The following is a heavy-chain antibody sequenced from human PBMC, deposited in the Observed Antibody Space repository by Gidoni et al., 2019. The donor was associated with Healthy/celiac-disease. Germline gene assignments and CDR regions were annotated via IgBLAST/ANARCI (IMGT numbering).Heavy chain of an antibody. CDR1: GDSVPSNSAA. CDR2: TYYRSKWYN. Sequence: QVQLQQSGPGLVKPSQTLSLTCAISGDSVPSNSAAWNWIRQSPSRGLEWLGRTYYRSKWYNDYAVSVKSRITINPDTSKNQFSLQLNSVTPEDTAVYYCARGGIDYGGNSLSEFDYWGQGTLVTVSS. V-gene: IGHV6-1*01. D-gene: IGHD4-17*01. J-gene: IGHJ4*02. CDR3: ARGGIDYGGNSLSEFDY.